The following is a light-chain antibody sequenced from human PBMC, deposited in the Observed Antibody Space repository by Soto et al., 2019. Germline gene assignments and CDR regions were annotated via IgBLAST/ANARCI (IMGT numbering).Light chain of an antibody. V-gene: IGKV3D-15*01. CDR1: QSVSSN. Sequence: EILLTQSPATLSLSPGGRATLSCRASQSVSSNLAWYQQKPGQAPRLLIYGASSRATGTPDRFSGSGSGTEFTLTISSLQSEDFALYYCQHYNNWPPAWTFGQGTKVDIK. CDR2: GAS. CDR3: QHYNNWPPAWT. J-gene: IGKJ1*01.